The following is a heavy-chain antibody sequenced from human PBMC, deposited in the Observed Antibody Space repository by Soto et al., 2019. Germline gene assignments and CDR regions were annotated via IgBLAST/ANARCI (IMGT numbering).Heavy chain of an antibody. CDR2: IYYSGST. J-gene: IGHJ3*02. V-gene: IGHV4-59*01. CDR3: ARDPWAVAGEGAFDI. D-gene: IGHD6-19*01. Sequence: PSETLSLTCTVSGGSISSYYWSWIRQPPGKGLEWIGYIYYSGSTNYNPSLKSRVTISVDTSKNQFSPKLSSVTAADTAVYYCARDPWAVAGEGAFDIWGQGTMVT. CDR1: GGSISSYY.